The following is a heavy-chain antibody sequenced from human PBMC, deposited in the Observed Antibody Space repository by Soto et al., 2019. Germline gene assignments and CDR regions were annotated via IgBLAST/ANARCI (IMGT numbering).Heavy chain of an antibody. CDR1: AYTFTTYG. V-gene: IGHV1-18*01. CDR3: ARDTRKELWVEGLNAMDV. D-gene: IGHD3-16*01. Sequence: QVQLVQSGPEVKKSGASVKVSCKASAYTFTTYGVSWVRQAPGQGLEWMGWISGYNGQTNYAQKFRGRVTFTTDTSTSTVDMELRSLRPDDTAMYFCARDTRKELWVEGLNAMDVW. J-gene: IGHJ6*01. CDR2: ISGYNGQT.